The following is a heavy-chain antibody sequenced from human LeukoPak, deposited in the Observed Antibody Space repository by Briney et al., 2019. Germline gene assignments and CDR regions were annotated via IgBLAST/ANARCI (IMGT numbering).Heavy chain of an antibody. CDR3: TSMFSGNSHQLDY. CDR1: GFPFNNAW. Sequence: GGSLRLSCAASGFPFNNAWMSWVRQAPGKGVEWVGRIKTKADGGTTDYAAPVKDRFTLSRDDSKSTLYLQMNTLKAEDTAVYYCTSMFSGNSHQLDYWGQGTLVTVSS. V-gene: IGHV3-15*01. J-gene: IGHJ4*02. D-gene: IGHD4-23*01. CDR2: IKTKADGGTT.